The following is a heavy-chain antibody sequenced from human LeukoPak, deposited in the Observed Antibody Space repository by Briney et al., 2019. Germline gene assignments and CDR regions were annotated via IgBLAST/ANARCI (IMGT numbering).Heavy chain of an antibody. CDR1: GFTFSSYS. D-gene: IGHD3-3*01. Sequence: GGSLRLSCAASGFTFSSYSMNWVRQAPGKGLEWVSYISSSSSTIYYADSVKGRFTISRDNSKNTLYLQMNSLRAEDTAVYYCAKDSGLDDFWSGSGDAFDIWGQGTMVTVSS. CDR3: AKDSGLDDFWSGSGDAFDI. CDR2: ISSSSSTI. J-gene: IGHJ3*02. V-gene: IGHV3-48*01.